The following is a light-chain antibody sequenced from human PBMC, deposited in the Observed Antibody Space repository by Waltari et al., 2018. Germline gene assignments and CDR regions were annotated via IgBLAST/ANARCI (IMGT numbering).Light chain of an antibody. V-gene: IGLV2-14*01. CDR1: RGDIVGYQY. J-gene: IGLJ2*01. CDR3: DSYASENILL. Sequence: QSALSQHASVSGSPGQSITISCSGSRGDIVGYQYVSWYQQNPGKAPKLLIYDVNKRPSGVSDRFSGSKLGFTASLTISGLQAEDEADYYCDSYASENILLFGGGTKVTVL. CDR2: DVN.